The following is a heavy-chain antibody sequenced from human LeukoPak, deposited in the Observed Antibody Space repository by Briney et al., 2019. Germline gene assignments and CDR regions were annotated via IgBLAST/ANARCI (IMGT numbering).Heavy chain of an antibody. CDR3: ATSRYYYDSSGYPEYFQH. CDR1: GFTFSSYG. V-gene: IGHV3-30*02. CDR2: IRYDGSNK. Sequence: SGGSLRLSCAASGFTFSSYGMHWVRQAPGKGLEWVAFIRYDGSNKYYADSVKGRFTISRDNSKNTLYLQMNSLRAEDTAVYYCATSRYYYDSSGYPEYFQHWGQGTLVTASS. D-gene: IGHD3-22*01. J-gene: IGHJ1*01.